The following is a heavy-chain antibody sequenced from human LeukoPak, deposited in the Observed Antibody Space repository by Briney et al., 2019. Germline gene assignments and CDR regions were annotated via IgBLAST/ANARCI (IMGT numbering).Heavy chain of an antibody. D-gene: IGHD5-18*01. CDR1: GFTFSSHW. J-gene: IGHJ4*02. CDR3: ARDLSGIAGYTYGRGIDY. Sequence: GGSLRLSCAASGFTFSSHWMSWVRQAPGKGLEWVANIKKDGSEKYYVDAVKGRFTISRDNAKTSLYLQMNSLRAEDTAVYYCARDLSGIAGYTYGRGIDYWGQGTLVTVSS. CDR2: IKKDGSEK. V-gene: IGHV3-7*01.